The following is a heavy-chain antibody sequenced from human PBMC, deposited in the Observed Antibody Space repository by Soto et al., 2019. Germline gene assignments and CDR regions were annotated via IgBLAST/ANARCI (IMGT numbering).Heavy chain of an antibody. CDR3: ARGLVSFYYYGMDV. V-gene: IGHV1-8*01. D-gene: IGHD6-13*01. J-gene: IGHJ6*02. Sequence: QVQLVQSGAEVKKPGASMKVSCKASGYTFTSDDINWVRQATGQGLEWMGWMNPNSGNTGYAQKFQGRVTMTRNTSISTAYMELSSLRSEDTAVYYCARGLVSFYYYGMDVWGQGTTVTVSS. CDR1: GYTFTSDD. CDR2: MNPNSGNT.